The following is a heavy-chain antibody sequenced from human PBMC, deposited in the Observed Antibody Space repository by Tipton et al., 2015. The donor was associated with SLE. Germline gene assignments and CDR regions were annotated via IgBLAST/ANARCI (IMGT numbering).Heavy chain of an antibody. CDR2: VDTSGSG. CDR1: GGSISTYY. Sequence: TLSLTCTVSGGSISTYYWNWIRQPAGKGLELIGRVDTSGSGKFNPTLKSRVTMSLDTSKNQVSLKLTSVTAADTAVYYCARHADRIFGVPYWGQGTLVTVSS. CDR3: ARHADRIFGVPY. J-gene: IGHJ4*02. V-gene: IGHV4-4*07. D-gene: IGHD3-3*02.